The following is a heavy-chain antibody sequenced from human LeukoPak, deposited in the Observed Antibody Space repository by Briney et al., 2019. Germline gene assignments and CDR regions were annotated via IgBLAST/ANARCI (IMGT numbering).Heavy chain of an antibody. D-gene: IGHD3-22*01. CDR2: ISGSGGST. CDR1: GFTFSSYA. J-gene: IGHJ4*02. Sequence: GGSLRLSCAASGFTFSSYAMSWVRQAPGKGLEWVSAISGSGGSTYYADSVKGRFTISRDNSKNTLYLQMNSLKAEDTAVYYCAKDYYDSSGYYYFDYWGQGTLVTVSS. V-gene: IGHV3-23*01. CDR3: AKDYYDSSGYYYFDY.